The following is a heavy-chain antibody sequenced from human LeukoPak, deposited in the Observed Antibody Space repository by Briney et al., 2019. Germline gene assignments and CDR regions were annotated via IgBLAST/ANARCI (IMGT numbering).Heavy chain of an antibody. CDR2: ISSSGSTI. V-gene: IGHV3-11*01. CDR1: GFTFSNAW. D-gene: IGHD2-15*01. CDR3: AARLGYCSGGSCSGYDY. Sequence: GGSLRLSCAASGFTFSNAWMSWVRQAPGKGLEWVSYISSSGSTIYYADSVKGRFTISRDNAKNSLYLQMNSLRAEDTAVYYCAARLGYCSGGSCSGYDYWGQGTLVTVSS. J-gene: IGHJ4*02.